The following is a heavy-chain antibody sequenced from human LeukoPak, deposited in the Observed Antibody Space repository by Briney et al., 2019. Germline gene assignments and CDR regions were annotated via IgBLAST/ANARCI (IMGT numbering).Heavy chain of an antibody. CDR3: ARGYWYYFDF. D-gene: IGHD2-8*02. V-gene: IGHV3-7*01. J-gene: IGHJ4*02. CDR2: INQDGGEE. Sequence: PGGSLRLSCAGSGFTFSSYWMTWVRQAPGKGLEWVASINQDGGEEYYVDSVKGRFTISRDNAKNSLYLQMTSLRAEDTAVYYCARGYWYYFDFWGQGALVTVSS. CDR1: GFTFSSYW.